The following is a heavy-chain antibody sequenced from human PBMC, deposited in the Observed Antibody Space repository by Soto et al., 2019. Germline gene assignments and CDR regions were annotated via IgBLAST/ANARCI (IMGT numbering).Heavy chain of an antibody. J-gene: IGHJ4*02. CDR1: GGSISSGGYS. CDR3: ARGVTDMWDWRGGYDY. CDR2: IYHSGST. V-gene: IGHV4-30-2*01. D-gene: IGHD6-25*01. Sequence: PSETLSLTCAVSGGSISSGGYSWSWIRQPPGKGLEWIGYIYHSGSTYYNPSLKSRVTISVDRSKNQFSLKLSSVTAADTAVYYCARGVTDMWDWRGGYDYWGQGTLVTVSS.